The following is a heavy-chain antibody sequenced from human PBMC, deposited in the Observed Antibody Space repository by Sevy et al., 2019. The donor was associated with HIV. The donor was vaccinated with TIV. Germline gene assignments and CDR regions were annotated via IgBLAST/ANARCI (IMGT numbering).Heavy chain of an antibody. CDR1: GFIFGDYG. CDR2: FKSKIHGGTT. V-gene: IGHV3-49*04. D-gene: IGHD1-26*01. Sequence: GGSLRLSCTASGFIFGDYGMSWVRQAPGKGLEWIAFFKSKIHGGTTENAASEKGRFTISRDDSKNIVYLQMSNLKTEESDVYYCTRWSGSQSIFDYWGQGTLVTVSS. J-gene: IGHJ4*02. CDR3: TRWSGSQSIFDY.